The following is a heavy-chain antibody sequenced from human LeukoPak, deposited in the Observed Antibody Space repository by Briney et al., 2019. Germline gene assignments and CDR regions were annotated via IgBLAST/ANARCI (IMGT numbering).Heavy chain of an antibody. D-gene: IGHD4-17*01. CDR1: EFTFSSYW. CDR2: IKQDGSEK. J-gene: IGHJ4*02. Sequence: GGSLRLSCAASEFTFSSYWMSWVRQAPGKGLEWVANIKQDGSEKYYLDSVKGRFTVSRDNAKNSLYLQMNSLRAEDTAVYYCARLGARQILEYWGQGTLVTVSS. CDR3: ARLGARQILEY. V-gene: IGHV3-7*01.